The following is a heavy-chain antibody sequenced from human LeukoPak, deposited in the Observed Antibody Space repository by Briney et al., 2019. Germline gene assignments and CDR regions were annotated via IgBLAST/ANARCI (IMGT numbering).Heavy chain of an antibody. D-gene: IGHD2-15*01. V-gene: IGHV3-21*01. Sequence: GGSLRLSCAASGFTYSSYSMNWVPDARGKELEWVSSISSSSSYIYYADSVKGRFTISRDNAKNSLYLQMNSLRAEDTAVYYCARNAAANYGMDVWGQGTTVTVSS. CDR2: ISSSSSYI. J-gene: IGHJ6*02. CDR1: GFTYSSYS. CDR3: ARNAAANYGMDV.